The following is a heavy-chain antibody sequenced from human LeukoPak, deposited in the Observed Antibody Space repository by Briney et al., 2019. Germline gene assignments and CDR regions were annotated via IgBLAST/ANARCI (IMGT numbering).Heavy chain of an antibody. CDR2: ISGSGGST. CDR3: ANLMRDYGVTGYYYYMDV. V-gene: IGHV3-23*01. D-gene: IGHD4-17*01. Sequence: GGSLRLSCAASGFTFRSYGMNWVRQAPGKGLEWVSAISGSGGSTYYADSVKGRFTISRDNSKNTLYLQMNSLRAEDTAVYYCANLMRDYGVTGYYYYMDVWGKGTTVTVSS. J-gene: IGHJ6*03. CDR1: GFTFRSYG.